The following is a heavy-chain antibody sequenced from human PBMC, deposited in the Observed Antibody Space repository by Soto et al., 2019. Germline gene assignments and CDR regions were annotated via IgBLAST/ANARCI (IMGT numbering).Heavy chain of an antibody. D-gene: IGHD3-22*01. CDR1: GGTFSSYA. CDR2: IIPIFGTA. Sequence: QVQLVQSGAEVKKPGSSVKVSCKASGGTFSSYAICWVRQAPGQGLEWMGGIIPIFGTANYAQKFQGRVTITADESTSTAYMEPSSLTSEDTAVYYCARVEGDAYDSSGWYYWGQGTLVTVSS. V-gene: IGHV1-69*12. CDR3: ARVEGDAYDSSGWYY. J-gene: IGHJ4*02.